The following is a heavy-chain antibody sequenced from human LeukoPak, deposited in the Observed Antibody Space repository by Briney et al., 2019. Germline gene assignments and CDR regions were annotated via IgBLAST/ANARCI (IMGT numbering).Heavy chain of an antibody. J-gene: IGHJ4*02. Sequence: SETLSLNCTVSGGSISSSTYYWGWIRQPPGKGLEWIGAIHYSGSTYYNPSLKSRVTISVDTSKNQFSLKLSSVTAADTAVYYCARYCSSTSCYGVDYWGQGALVTVSA. CDR2: IHYSGST. CDR3: ARYCSSTSCYGVDY. D-gene: IGHD2-2*01. V-gene: IGHV4-39*07. CDR1: GGSISSSTYY.